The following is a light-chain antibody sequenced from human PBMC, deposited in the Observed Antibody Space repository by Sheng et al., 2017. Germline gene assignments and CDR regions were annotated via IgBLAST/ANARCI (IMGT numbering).Light chain of an antibody. CDR3: QQHYTTPLT. J-gene: IGKJ4*01. CDR1: QTINNY. Sequence: DIRMTQSPSSLSSSVGDRVTIACRASQTINNYLNWYQQKPGEAPKLLIHTASSLQSGVPSRFSGSGXGTDFISPSASLQPEDLATYYCQQHYTTPLTFGGGTKVEIK. CDR2: TAS. V-gene: IGKV1-39*01.